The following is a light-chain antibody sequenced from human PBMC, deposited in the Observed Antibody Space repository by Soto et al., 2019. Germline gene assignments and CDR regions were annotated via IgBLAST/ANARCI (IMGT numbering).Light chain of an antibody. J-gene: IGKJ1*01. Sequence: EIVLTQSPGTLSLSSGERATLSCRASQSVSSSYLAWYQQRPGQAPRLLMYGASSRATGIPDRFSGSGSGTDFTLTISRLEPDDFQVYYCQQYGSSPSTFGQGTKVDIK. CDR2: GAS. CDR1: QSVSSSY. CDR3: QQYGSSPST. V-gene: IGKV3-20*01.